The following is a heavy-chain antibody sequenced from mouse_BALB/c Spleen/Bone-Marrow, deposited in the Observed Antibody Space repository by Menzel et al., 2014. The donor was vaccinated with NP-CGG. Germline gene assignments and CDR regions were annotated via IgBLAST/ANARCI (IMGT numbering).Heavy chain of an antibody. CDR1: GFNINDTY. CDR3: ASYYYGSSSFAY. J-gene: IGHJ3*01. V-gene: IGHV14-3*02. CDR2: IDPANGNT. D-gene: IGHD1-1*01. Sequence: EVQLQQSGAELVKPGASVQLSCTASGFNINDTYMHWVKQRPEQGLEWIGRIDPANGNTKYDPKFQGKATITADTSSNTAYLQLSSLTSEDTAVYYCASYYYGSSSFAYWGQGTLVTVSA.